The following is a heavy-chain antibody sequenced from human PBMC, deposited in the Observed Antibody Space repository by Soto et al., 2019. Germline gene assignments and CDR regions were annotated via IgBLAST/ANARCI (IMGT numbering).Heavy chain of an antibody. CDR2: ISWNSGII. CDR1: GFTFDDYA. V-gene: IGHV3-9*01. J-gene: IGHJ4*02. CDR3: ARGSSYGVLEPLVY. D-gene: IGHD5-18*01. Sequence: EVQLVESGGGLVQPGRSLRLSCAASGFTFDDYAMHWVRQAPGKGLEWVSGISWNSGIIDYADSVKGRFTISRDNAKNTLYLQMNSLRAEETALYYCARGSSYGVLEPLVYWGQGTLVTVSS.